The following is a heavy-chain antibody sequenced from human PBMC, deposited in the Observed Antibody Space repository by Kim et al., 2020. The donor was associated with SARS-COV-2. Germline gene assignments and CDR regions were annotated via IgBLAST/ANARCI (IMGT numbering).Heavy chain of an antibody. CDR3: ARGDTIFGVVINAFDI. D-gene: IGHD3-3*01. V-gene: IGHV4-31*02. J-gene: IGHJ3*02. Sequence: SLKSRVTISEDTPKNQFSLKLRSVTAADTAVYYCARGDTIFGVVINAFDIWGQGTMVTVSS.